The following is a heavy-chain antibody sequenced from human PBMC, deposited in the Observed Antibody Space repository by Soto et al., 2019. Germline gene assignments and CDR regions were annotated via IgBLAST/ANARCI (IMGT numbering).Heavy chain of an antibody. CDR3: ARDRLLWWLVRRCRGGMAV. D-gene: IGHD6-19*01. Sequence: QVQLVESGGGVVQPGRSLRLSCAASGFTFSSYAMHWVRQAPGKGLEWVAVISYEGSNKYYADSVKGRFTISRDNSNNTLYLQMNSLRAEDTAVYYCARDRLLWWLVRRCRGGMAVWGQGTTVTVSS. CDR2: ISYEGSNK. CDR1: GFTFSSYA. V-gene: IGHV3-30-3*01. J-gene: IGHJ6*02.